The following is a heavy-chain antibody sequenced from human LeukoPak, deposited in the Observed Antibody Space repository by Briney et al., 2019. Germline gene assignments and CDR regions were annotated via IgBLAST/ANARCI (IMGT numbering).Heavy chain of an antibody. Sequence: GGPVSLFCGACGFLYSSYSMLWVREARGKGVEGVLSFSSSSSYIYYADSVKGRFTISRENAKNSLYLQMNSLRAEDTAVYYCARPRATGIAVAGIGYWGQGTLVTVSS. CDR1: GFLYSSYS. V-gene: IGHV3-21*01. CDR2: FSSSSSYI. CDR3: ARPRATGIAVAGIGY. J-gene: IGHJ4*02. D-gene: IGHD6-19*01.